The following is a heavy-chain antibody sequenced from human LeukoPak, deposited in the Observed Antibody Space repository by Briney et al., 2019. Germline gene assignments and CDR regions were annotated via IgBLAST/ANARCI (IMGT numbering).Heavy chain of an antibody. CDR1: GYTFTSYY. Sequence: ASVKVSCKASGYTFTSYYMHWVRQAPGQGLEWMGIINPSGGSTSYAQKFQGRVTMTRDTSTSTVYMELSSLRSEDTAVYYCARGETVLMVYASDYYYYMDVWGKGTTVTVSS. CDR2: INPSGGST. V-gene: IGHV1-46*01. CDR3: ARGETVLMVYASDYYYYMDV. J-gene: IGHJ6*03. D-gene: IGHD2-8*01.